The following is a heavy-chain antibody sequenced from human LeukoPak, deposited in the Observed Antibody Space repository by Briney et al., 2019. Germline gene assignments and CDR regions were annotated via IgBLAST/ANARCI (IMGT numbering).Heavy chain of an antibody. Sequence: GGSLRLSCAASGFTFDDYAMHWVRQAPGKGLEWVSGISWNSGSIGYADSVKGRFTISRDNAKNSLYLQMNSLRAEDTAVYYCARDLRWPNWGQGTLVTVSS. CDR1: GFTFDDYA. D-gene: IGHD4-23*01. CDR3: ARDLRWPN. V-gene: IGHV3-9*01. J-gene: IGHJ4*02. CDR2: ISWNSGSI.